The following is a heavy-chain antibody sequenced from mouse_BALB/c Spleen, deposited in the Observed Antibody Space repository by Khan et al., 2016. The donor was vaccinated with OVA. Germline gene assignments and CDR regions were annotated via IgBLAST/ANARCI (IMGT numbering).Heavy chain of an antibody. CDR2: IWAGGST. Sequence: QVQLKESGPGLVAPSQSLSITCTVYGYSLTRYGVHWVRQPPGKGLEWLGLIWAGGSTNYYWALMSRLSISIDNSKSLVFLIINSLQTDDTALYYCARSKYLARYWGQGTTLTVSS. CDR1: GYSLTRYG. D-gene: IGHD3-3*01. V-gene: IGHV2-9*02. CDR3: ARSKYLARY. J-gene: IGHJ2*01.